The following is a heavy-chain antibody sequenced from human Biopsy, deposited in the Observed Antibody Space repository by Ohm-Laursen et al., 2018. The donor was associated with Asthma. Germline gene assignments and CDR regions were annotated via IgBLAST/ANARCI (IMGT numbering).Heavy chain of an antibody. CDR1: GVSIRSYY. CDR2: IHYSGST. D-gene: IGHD2-15*01. V-gene: IGHV4-59*01. Sequence: SETLSLTCTVSGVSIRSYYWTWIRQPPGKGLEWIGNIHYSGSTYSNPSLKSRVTISVDTSKKQISPRLSSVIAADTAVHYCAGFCSGGNCPDHWGQGTLVTVSS. J-gene: IGHJ4*02. CDR3: AGFCSGGNCPDH.